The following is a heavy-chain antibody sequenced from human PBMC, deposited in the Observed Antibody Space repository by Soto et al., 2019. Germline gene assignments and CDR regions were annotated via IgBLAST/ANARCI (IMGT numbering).Heavy chain of an antibody. J-gene: IGHJ4*02. CDR1: GGSFSDYY. D-gene: IGHD3-10*01. V-gene: IGHV4-34*01. CDR2: INHSGNT. Sequence: SETLSLTCAVYGGSFSDYYWSWIRQPPGKGLEWIGEINHSGNTNYNPSLKSRVTISVDTSKNQFSLKMSSVTAADTAVYYCARGVVRRVIIQYTSLLDYWGLGTLVTVSS. CDR3: ARGVVRRVIIQYTSLLDY.